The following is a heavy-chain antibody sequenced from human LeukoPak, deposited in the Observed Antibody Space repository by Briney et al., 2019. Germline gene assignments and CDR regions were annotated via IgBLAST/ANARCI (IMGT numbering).Heavy chain of an antibody. CDR3: ARDYGSGRFDY. D-gene: IGHD3-10*01. CDR1: GYTFTSYY. Sequence: ASVKVSCKASGYTFTSYYMHWVRQAPGQGLEWMGIINPSGGSTSYAQKFRGRVTMTRDTSTSTVYMELSSLRSEDTAVYYCARDYGSGRFDYWGQGTLVTVSS. J-gene: IGHJ4*02. V-gene: IGHV1-46*01. CDR2: INPSGGST.